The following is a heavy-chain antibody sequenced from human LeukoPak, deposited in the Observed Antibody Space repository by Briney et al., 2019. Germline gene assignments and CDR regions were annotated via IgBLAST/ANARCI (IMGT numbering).Heavy chain of an antibody. CDR1: GFSLSTSGVR. CDR2: LYWDEYY. Sequence: SGPTLVNPTHTLTLTCTFSGFSLSTSGVRVGWILQPPGKALEWLALLYWDEYYRYSPTLKSRLTSDKDSSKNHVVLTMTNMDPVDTATYYCARRRGFGELLFDYWGQGTLVTVSS. J-gene: IGHJ4*02. CDR3: ARRRGFGELLFDY. D-gene: IGHD3-10*01. V-gene: IGHV2-5*02.